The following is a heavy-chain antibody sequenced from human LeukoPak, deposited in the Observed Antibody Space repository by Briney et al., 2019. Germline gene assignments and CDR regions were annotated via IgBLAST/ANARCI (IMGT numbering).Heavy chain of an antibody. Sequence: SVKVSCKASGCTFSNYAISWVRQAPGQGLEWMGNYIPIFGTAIYAQKFQGRVTITTDASTSTAFMELSSLRSEDTAVYYCARDPGYCNGGSCYSAYFDFWGQGTPVTVSS. D-gene: IGHD2-15*01. CDR3: ARDPGYCNGGSCYSAYFDF. CDR2: YIPIFGTA. J-gene: IGHJ4*02. CDR1: GCTFSNYA. V-gene: IGHV1-69*05.